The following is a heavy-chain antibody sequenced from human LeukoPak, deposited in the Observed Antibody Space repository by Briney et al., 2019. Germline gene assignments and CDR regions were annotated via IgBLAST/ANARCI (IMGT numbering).Heavy chain of an antibody. CDR3: ARGGGLDV. CDR2: INHNGNVN. V-gene: IGHV3-7*03. D-gene: IGHD3-16*01. Sequence: GGSLRLSCAASGFTFSSYWMNWARQAPGKGLEWVASINHNGNVNYYVDSVKGRSTISRDNAKNSLYLQMSNLRAEDTAVYFCARGGGLDVWGQGATVTVSS. CDR1: GFTFSSYW. J-gene: IGHJ6*02.